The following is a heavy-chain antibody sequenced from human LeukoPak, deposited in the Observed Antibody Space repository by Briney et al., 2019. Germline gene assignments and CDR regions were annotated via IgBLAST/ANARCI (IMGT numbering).Heavy chain of an antibody. CDR2: ISAYNGNT. J-gene: IGHJ3*02. CDR3: ARSAAFDI. V-gene: IGHV1-18*01. CDR1: GYTFTSYG. Sequence: ASVKVSCKASGYTFTSYGISWVRQAPGQGLEWMGWISAYNGNTNYAQKFQGRVTITADESTSTAYMELSSLRSEDTAVYYCARSAAFDIWGQGTTVTISS.